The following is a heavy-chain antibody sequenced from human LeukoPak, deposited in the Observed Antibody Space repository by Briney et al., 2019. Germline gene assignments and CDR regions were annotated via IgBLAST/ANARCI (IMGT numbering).Heavy chain of an antibody. CDR2: IYFSGST. Sequence: SESLSVTCTVSGGSVSSGSYYWNWTRQPPGKGLEWLGYIYFSGSTNYNPSLKSRVTISVDTSKNQFTLKLSSVTAADKAVYYCARGGYDYVGGSYRYAFDIWGQGTMVTVSS. V-gene: IGHV4-61*01. CDR3: ARGGYDYVGGSYRYAFDI. CDR1: GGSVSSGSYY. J-gene: IGHJ3*02. D-gene: IGHD3-16*02.